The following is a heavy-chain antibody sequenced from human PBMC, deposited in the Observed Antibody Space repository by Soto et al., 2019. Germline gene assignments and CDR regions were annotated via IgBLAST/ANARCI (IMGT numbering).Heavy chain of an antibody. CDR2: ISYDGSNK. CDR3: AKVGSS. CDR1: GFTFSSYG. V-gene: IGHV3-30*18. D-gene: IGHD5-12*01. J-gene: IGHJ5*02. Sequence: GGSLRLSCAASGFTFSSYGMHWVRQAPGKGLEWVAVISYDGSNKYYADSVTGRFTISRDNSKNTLYLQMNSLRAEDTAVYYCAKVGSSWGQGTLVTVSS.